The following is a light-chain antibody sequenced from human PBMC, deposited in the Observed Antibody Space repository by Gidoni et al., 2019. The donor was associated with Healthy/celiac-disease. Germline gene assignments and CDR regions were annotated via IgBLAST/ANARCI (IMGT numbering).Light chain of an antibody. V-gene: IGKV1-39*01. CDR2: AAS. CDR1: QSISSY. CDR3: QQNDSTLVT. Sequence: DIQLTQSPSSLSASVGDRVTITCRASQSISSYLNWYQQKPGKAPKLLIYAASSLQSGVPSRFSGSGSGTDFTLTISSLQPEDFATYYCQQNDSTLVTFGEGTKVEIK. J-gene: IGKJ1*01.